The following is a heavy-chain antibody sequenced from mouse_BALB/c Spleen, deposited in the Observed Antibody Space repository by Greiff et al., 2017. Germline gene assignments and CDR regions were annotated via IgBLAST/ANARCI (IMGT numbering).Heavy chain of an antibody. J-gene: IGHJ2*01. CDR2: IYPSDSYT. CDR1: GYTFTSYW. CDR3: TRYGNYYFDY. D-gene: IGHD2-1*01. Sequence: VQLQQPGAELVRPGASVKLSCKASGYTFTSYWINWVKQRPGQGLEWIGNIYPSDSYTNYNQKFKDKATLTVDKSSSTAYMQLSSPTSEDSAVYYCTRYGNYYFDYWGQGTTLTVSS. V-gene: IGHV1-69*02.